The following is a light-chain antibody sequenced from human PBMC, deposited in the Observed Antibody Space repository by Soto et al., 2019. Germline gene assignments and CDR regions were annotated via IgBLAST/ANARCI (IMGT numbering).Light chain of an antibody. CDR2: DAS. J-gene: IGKJ4*01. CDR1: QSVSSSS. CDR3: QQFSSYPLT. Sequence: VGLKHSPGTLSLSPRERATLSCRASQSVSSSSLAWYQQRRGQAPRLLIHDASSRATGIPDRFSGSGSGTDFTLTISRLEPEDFAVYYCQQFSSYPLTFGG. V-gene: IGKV3-20*01.